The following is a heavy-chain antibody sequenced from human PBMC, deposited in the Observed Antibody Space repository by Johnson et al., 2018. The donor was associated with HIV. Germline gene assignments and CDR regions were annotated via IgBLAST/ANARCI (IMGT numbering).Heavy chain of an antibody. CDR1: GFTFADSG. J-gene: IGHJ3*02. CDR3: ARDIFYTDTAFDI. Sequence: VQLVESGGGVVRPGGSLRLSCAASGFTFADSGMSWVRQAPGTGLEWLSGINWNVGCTGYADSVTGRFTSSRDNAKNSLYLQMNSLRAEDTALYYCARDIFYTDTAFDIWGQGTMVTVSS. CDR2: INWNVGCT. V-gene: IGHV3-20*04.